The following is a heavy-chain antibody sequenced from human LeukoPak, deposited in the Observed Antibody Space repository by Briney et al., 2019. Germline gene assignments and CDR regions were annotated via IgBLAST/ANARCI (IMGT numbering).Heavy chain of an antibody. J-gene: IGHJ4*02. CDR2: IYYSGGT. V-gene: IGHV4-39*01. D-gene: IGHD2-21*02. CDR1: GGSISSSSYY. Sequence: SETLSLTCTVSGGSISSSSYYWGWIRQPPGKGLEWIGSIYYSGGTYYNPSLKSRVTISVDTSKNQFSLKLSSVTAADTAVYYCNIVVVTAISHWGQGTLVTVSS. CDR3: NIVVVTAISH.